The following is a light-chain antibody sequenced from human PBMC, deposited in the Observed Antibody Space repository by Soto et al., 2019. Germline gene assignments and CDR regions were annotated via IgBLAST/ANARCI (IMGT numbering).Light chain of an antibody. CDR1: QSVSSSY. CDR3: QRYGSS. Sequence: EIVLTQSPGTLSLSPGERATLSCRASQSVSSSYLAWYQQKPGQAPRLLIYGASSRATGIPDRFSGSGSGTDFTLTISRLGPEDFAVYYCQRYGSSFGQGTKLEIK. CDR2: GAS. V-gene: IGKV3-20*01. J-gene: IGKJ2*01.